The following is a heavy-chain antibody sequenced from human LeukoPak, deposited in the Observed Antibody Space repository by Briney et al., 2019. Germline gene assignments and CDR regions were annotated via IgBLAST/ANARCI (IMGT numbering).Heavy chain of an antibody. Sequence: ASVKVSCKASGYTFTSYDINWVRQATGQGLEWMGWMNPNSGNTRYAQKFQGRVTITRNTSISTAYMELSRLRSDDTAVYYCARGYSYGYVTPDYWGQGTLVTVSS. V-gene: IGHV1-8*03. J-gene: IGHJ4*02. CDR2: MNPNSGNT. D-gene: IGHD5-18*01. CDR3: ARGYSYGYVTPDY. CDR1: GYTFTSYD.